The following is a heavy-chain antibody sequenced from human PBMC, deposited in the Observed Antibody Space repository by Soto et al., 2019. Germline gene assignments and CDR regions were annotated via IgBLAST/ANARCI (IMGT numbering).Heavy chain of an antibody. CDR2: INHSGST. V-gene: IGHV4-34*01. CDR3: ARRQIVVVKDDRVRGYYYGMDV. CDR1: GGSFSGYY. D-gene: IGHD2-2*01. J-gene: IGHJ6*02. Sequence: PSETLSLTCAVYGGSFSGYYWSWIRQPPGKGLEWIGEINHSGSTNYNPSLKSRVTISVDTSKNQFSLKLSSVTAADTAVYYCARRQIVVVKDDRVRGYYYGMDVWGQGTTVTVSS.